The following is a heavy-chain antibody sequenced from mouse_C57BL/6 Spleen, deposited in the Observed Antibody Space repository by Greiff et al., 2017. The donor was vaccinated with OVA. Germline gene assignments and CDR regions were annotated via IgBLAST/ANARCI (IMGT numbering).Heavy chain of an antibody. CDR1: GFTFNTYA. D-gene: IGHD3-3*01. CDR3: VRERGQYRAYYAMDY. Sequence: DVKLVESGGGLVQPKGSLKLSCAASGFTFNTYAMHWVRQAPGKGLEWVARIRSKSSNYATYYADSVKDRFTISRDDSQSMLYLQMNNLKTEDTDMYFCVRERGQYRAYYAMDYWGQGTSVTVSS. V-gene: IGHV10-3*01. CDR2: IRSKSSNYAT. J-gene: IGHJ4*01.